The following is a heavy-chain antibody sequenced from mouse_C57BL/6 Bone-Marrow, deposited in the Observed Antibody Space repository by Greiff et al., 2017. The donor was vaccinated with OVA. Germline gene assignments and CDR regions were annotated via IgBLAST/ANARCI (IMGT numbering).Heavy chain of an antibody. CDR2: LDPETGGT. Sequence: QVQLQQSGAELVRPGASVTLSCKASGYTFTDYEMHWVKQTPVHGLEWIGALDPETGGTAYNQKFKGKAILTADKSSSTAYMELRSLTSEDSAVYYCSQAETGTGFAYWGQGTLVTVSA. V-gene: IGHV1-15*01. CDR1: GYTFTDYE. D-gene: IGHD4-1*01. J-gene: IGHJ3*01. CDR3: SQAETGTGFAY.